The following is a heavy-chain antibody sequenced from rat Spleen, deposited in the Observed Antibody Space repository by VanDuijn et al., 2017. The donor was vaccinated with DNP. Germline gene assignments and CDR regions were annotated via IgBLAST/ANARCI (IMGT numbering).Heavy chain of an antibody. J-gene: IGHJ2*01. CDR1: GFTFSDYN. CDR3: ATGLTADY. D-gene: IGHD5-1*01. V-gene: IGHV5-27*01. Sequence: EVQLVESGGGLVQPGGSLKLSCAASGFTFSDYNMAWVRQAPTKGLEWVASISTSGGSTYYRDSVKGRFTISRDNAKSTLYLQMDSLRSEDTATYYCATGLTADYWGQGVMVSVSS. CDR2: ISTSGGST.